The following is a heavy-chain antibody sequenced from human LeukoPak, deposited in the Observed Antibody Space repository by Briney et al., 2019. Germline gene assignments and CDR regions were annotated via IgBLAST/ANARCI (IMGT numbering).Heavy chain of an antibody. CDR2: ITHSGST. D-gene: IGHD1-1*01. V-gene: IGHV4-4*02. CDR3: ERVTATTPFDY. Sequence: SETLSLTCAVSGGSVTSSNWWSWVRQPPGKGLEWIGEITHSGSTNYNPSLESRVTMSVDKSKNQFSLKLTSVTAADTAVYFCERVTATTPFDYWGQGTLVTVSS. CDR1: GGSVTSSNW. J-gene: IGHJ4*02.